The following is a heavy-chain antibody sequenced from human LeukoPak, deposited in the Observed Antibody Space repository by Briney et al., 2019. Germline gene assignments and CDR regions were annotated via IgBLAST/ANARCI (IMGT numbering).Heavy chain of an antibody. V-gene: IGHV1-2*02. CDR3: ARVPRSIAVAGMAYFDY. CDR1: GYTFTGYY. J-gene: IGHJ4*02. D-gene: IGHD6-19*01. Sequence: VASVKVSCKASGYTFTGYYMHWVRQAPGQGLEWMGWINPNSGGTNYAQKFQGRVTMTRDTSISTAYMELSRLRSDDTAVYYCARVPRSIAVAGMAYFDYWGQGTLVTVSS. CDR2: INPNSGGT.